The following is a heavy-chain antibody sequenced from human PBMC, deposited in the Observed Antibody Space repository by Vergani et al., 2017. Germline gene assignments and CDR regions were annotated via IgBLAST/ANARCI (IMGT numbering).Heavy chain of an antibody. V-gene: IGHV3-23*04. CDR2: ISGSGGST. Sequence: VQLVESGGGVVQPGRSLRLSCAASGFTFSNAWMSWVRQAPGKGLEWVSAISGSGGSTYYADSVKGRFTISRDNSNNTMYLQMNSLRAEDTAVYYGAKDLAVGGQGTLVTVSS. CDR3: AKDLAV. D-gene: IGHD6-19*01. CDR1: GFTFSNAW. J-gene: IGHJ4*02.